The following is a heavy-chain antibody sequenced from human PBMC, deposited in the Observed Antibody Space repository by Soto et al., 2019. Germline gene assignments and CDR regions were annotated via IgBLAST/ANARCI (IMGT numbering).Heavy chain of an antibody. Sequence: ASVKVSCKASGYTFTSYGPNWVRRAPGQGLEWMGRIASHDGSTVSAQSFQGRLTLTRDTFTNTAYLELGALTSDDTGLYFCWRNDGDDSTNFWGQGALVTGS. CDR2: IASHDGST. V-gene: IGHV1-18*04. D-gene: IGHD3-22*01. CDR3: WRNDGDDSTNF. J-gene: IGHJ4*02. CDR1: GYTFTSYG.